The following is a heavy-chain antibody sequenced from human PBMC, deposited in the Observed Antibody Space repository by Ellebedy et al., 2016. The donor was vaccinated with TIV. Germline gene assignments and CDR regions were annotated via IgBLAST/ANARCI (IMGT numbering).Heavy chain of an antibody. CDR3: ARERMVRGVTYSAYHGMDV. V-gene: IGHV3-7*01. CDR1: GFTFSSYW. Sequence: GESLKISXAASGFTFSSYWISWVRQAPGKGLEWVANIKQDGSEKYYVDSVKGRFTISRDNAKNSLYLQMNRLRAEDTAVYYCARERMVRGVTYSAYHGMDVWGQGTTVTVSS. J-gene: IGHJ6*02. D-gene: IGHD3-10*01. CDR2: IKQDGSEK.